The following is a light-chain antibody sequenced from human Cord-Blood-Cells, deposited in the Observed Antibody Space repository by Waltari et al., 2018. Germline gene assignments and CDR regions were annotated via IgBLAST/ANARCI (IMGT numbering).Light chain of an antibody. V-gene: IGKV3-15*01. CDR2: WAS. CDR3: QQYYSTPYT. Sequence: EIVMTQSPATLSVSPGERATLSCRASQSVSSNLAWYQQKPGQPPKLLIYWASTRESGVPDRFSGSGYGTDFTLTISSLQAEDVAVYYCQQYYSTPYTFGQGTKLEIK. CDR1: QSVSSN. J-gene: IGKJ2*01.